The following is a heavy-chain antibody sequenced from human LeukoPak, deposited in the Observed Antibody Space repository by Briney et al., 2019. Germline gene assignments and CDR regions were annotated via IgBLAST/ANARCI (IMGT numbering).Heavy chain of an antibody. J-gene: IGHJ6*03. CDR3: ASGAHTGSDYYYYYYMDV. CDR2: IYTSGST. D-gene: IGHD1-26*01. CDR1: GGSISSGSYY. Sequence: SETLSLTCTVSGGSISSGSYYWSWIRQPAGKGLEWIGRIYTSGSTNYNPSLKSRVTMSVDTSKNQFSLKLSSVTAADTAVYYCASGAHTGSDYYYYYYMDVWGKGTTVTISS. V-gene: IGHV4-61*02.